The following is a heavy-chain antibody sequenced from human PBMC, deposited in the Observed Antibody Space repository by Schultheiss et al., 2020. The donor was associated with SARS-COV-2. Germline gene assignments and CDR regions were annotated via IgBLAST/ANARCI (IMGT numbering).Heavy chain of an antibody. CDR2: ISGSGGST. Sequence: GGSLRLSCAVSGVTFSSYAMSWVRQAPGKGLEWVSAISGSGGSTYYADSVKGRFTISRDNSKNTLYLQMNSLRAEDTAVYYCAKGGQLLFWYNWFDPWGQGTLVTVSS. V-gene: IGHV3-23*01. D-gene: IGHD2-2*01. CDR3: AKGGQLLFWYNWFDP. J-gene: IGHJ5*02. CDR1: GVTFSSYA.